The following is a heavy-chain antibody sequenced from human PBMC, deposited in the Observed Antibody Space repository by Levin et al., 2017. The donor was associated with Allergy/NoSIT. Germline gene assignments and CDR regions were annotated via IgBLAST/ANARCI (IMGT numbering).Heavy chain of an antibody. V-gene: IGHV4-39*02. CDR2: IYYTERT. D-gene: IGHD1-14*01. J-gene: IGHJ1*01. CDR1: GDSISSTGSY. Sequence: SETLSLTCSVSGDSISSTGSYWGWIRQPPGKGLEWIGTIYYTERTLYNPSLQSRLSISVDTSKNHFSLRLSSVSAADTAVYYCASPTGVRESEFLHHWGQGTLVTVSS. CDR3: ASPTGVRESEFLHH.